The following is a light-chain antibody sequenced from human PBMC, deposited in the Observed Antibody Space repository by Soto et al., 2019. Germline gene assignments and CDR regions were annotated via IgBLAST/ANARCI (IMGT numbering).Light chain of an antibody. CDR3: QQYGGSTRF. CDR2: GTS. J-gene: IGKJ4*01. V-gene: IGKV3-20*01. CDR1: QSLSSNS. Sequence: EIVLTQSPVTLSVSPGERATLSCRASQSLSSNSLAWYQQKPGQAPRLLIFGTSRRATAIPDRFSGSGSGTDFTLTISRLEPEGFAVYYCQQYGGSTRFFGGGTKVDIK.